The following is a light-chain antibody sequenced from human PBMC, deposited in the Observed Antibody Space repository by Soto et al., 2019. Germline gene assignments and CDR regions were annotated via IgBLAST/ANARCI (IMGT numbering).Light chain of an antibody. CDR2: AAS. CDR3: QQYDNCPPFT. J-gene: IGKJ3*01. Sequence: VLTQSPATLSLSPGERATLSCRASQSIRSGSFAWYQQKPGQAPRLLIFAASARVTGIPARFSGSGSGTEFTLTISSLQPEDFAVYYCQQYDNCPPFTFGQGTKVDIK. V-gene: IGKV3D-15*01. CDR1: QSIRSGS.